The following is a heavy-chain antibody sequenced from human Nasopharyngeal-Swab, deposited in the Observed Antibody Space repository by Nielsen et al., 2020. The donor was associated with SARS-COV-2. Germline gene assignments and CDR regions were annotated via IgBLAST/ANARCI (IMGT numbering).Heavy chain of an antibody. CDR3: ARGSGSYKEILFDY. D-gene: IGHD1-26*01. CDR1: GFTFSSYG. CDR2: IWYDGSNK. Sequence: GGSLRLSCAASGFTFSSYGTHWVRQAPGKGLEWVAVIWYDGSNKYYADSVKGRFTISRDNSKNTLYLQMNSLRAEDTAVYYCARGSGSYKEILFDYWGQGTLVTVSS. V-gene: IGHV3-33*01. J-gene: IGHJ4*02.